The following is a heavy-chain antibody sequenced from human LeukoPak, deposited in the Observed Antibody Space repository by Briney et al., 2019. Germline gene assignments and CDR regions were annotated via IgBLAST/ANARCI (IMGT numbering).Heavy chain of an antibody. CDR2: IYYSGST. J-gene: IGHJ3*01. V-gene: IGHV4-59*01. D-gene: IGHD3-22*01. CDR3: ARGGYYYDSSGYVDAFDV. Sequence: SETLSLTCTVSGGSISSYYWSWIRQPPGKGLEWIGYIYYSGSTNYNPSLKSRVTISVDTSKNQFSLKLSSVAAADTAVYYCARGGYYYDSSGYVDAFDVWGQGTMVTVSS. CDR1: GGSISSYY.